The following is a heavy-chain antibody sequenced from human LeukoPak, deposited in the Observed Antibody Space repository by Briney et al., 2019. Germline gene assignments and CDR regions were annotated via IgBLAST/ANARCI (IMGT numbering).Heavy chain of an antibody. D-gene: IGHD2-15*01. J-gene: IGHJ4*02. CDR1: GVSISTSTHY. CDR3: VRQGGWGGAASLIDF. V-gene: IGHV4-39*01. Sequence: SETLSLTCTVSGVSISTSTHYWAWVRQPPGKGLEWIASMFYGGSTYYNASLRSRVSLSVDTSRNQFSLKLSSVTASATAIFYCVRQGGWGGAASLIDFWGQGTLVTVSS. CDR2: MFYGGST.